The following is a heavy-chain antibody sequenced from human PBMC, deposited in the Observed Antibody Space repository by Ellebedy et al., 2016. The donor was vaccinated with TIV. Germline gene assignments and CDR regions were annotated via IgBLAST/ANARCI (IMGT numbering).Heavy chain of an antibody. D-gene: IGHD3-10*01. V-gene: IGHV3-23*01. CDR3: AKGALWFGEIDAFDV. Sequence: GGSLRLXXAASGFTFSSYAMSWVRQAPGKGLEWLSTISDSTYTTCYADSVRGRFTISRDNSKNTLYLHMSSLRVEDTAVYYCAKGALWFGEIDAFDVWGQGTMVTVSS. CDR2: ISDSTYTT. J-gene: IGHJ3*01. CDR1: GFTFSSYA.